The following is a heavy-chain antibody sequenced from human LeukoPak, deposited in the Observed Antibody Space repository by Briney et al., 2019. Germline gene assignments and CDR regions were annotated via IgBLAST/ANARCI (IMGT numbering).Heavy chain of an antibody. D-gene: IGHD6-19*01. Sequence: GGSLRLSCAASGFTFSSYWMSWVRQAPGKGLEWVANIKQDGSEKYYVDSVKGRFTISRDNAKNSLYLQMNSLRAEDTAVYYCARDKWEQWLEFDYWGQGTLVTVSS. CDR1: GFTFSSYW. V-gene: IGHV3-7*01. CDR2: IKQDGSEK. CDR3: ARDKWEQWLEFDY. J-gene: IGHJ4*02.